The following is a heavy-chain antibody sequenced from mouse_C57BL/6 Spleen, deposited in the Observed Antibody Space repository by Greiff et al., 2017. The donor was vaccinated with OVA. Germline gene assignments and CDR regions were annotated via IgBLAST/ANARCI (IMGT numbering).Heavy chain of an antibody. CDR3: ARWKYYYGSSSFAY. CDR1: GYTFTSYW. V-gene: IGHV1-55*01. Sequence: QVQLQQPGAELVKPGASVTMSCKASGYTFTSYWITWVKQRPGQGLEWIGDIYPGSGSTNYNEKFKSKATLTVDTSSSTAYMQLSSLTSEDSAVYYCARWKYYYGSSSFAYWGQGTLVTVSA. D-gene: IGHD1-1*01. J-gene: IGHJ3*01. CDR2: IYPGSGST.